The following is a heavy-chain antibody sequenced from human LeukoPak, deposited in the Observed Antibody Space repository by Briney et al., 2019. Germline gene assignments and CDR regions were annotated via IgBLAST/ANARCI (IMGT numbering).Heavy chain of an antibody. CDR1: GGSISSYY. CDR2: IYYSGST. CDR3: AREGSVVPAAIEGRNDAFDI. D-gene: IGHD2-2*01. V-gene: IGHV4-59*12. J-gene: IGHJ3*02. Sequence: PSETLSLTCTVSGGSISSYYWSWIRQPPGKGLEWIGYIYYSGSTNYNPSLKSRVTISVDTSKNQFSLKLSSVTAADTAVYYCAREGSVVPAAIEGRNDAFDIWGQGTMVTVSS.